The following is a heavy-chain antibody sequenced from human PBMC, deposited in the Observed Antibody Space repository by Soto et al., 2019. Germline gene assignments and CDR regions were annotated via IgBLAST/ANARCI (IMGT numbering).Heavy chain of an antibody. CDR2: IYWDDDK. D-gene: IGHD3-3*01. Sequence: SGPTLVHPTQTLTLTCTFSGFSLSTSGVGVGWIRQPPGKALEWLALIYWDDDKRYSPSLKSRLTITKDTSKNQVVLTMTNMDPVDTATYYCAHDLTYYDFWSGYYPKENNWFDPWGQGTLVTVSS. CDR3: AHDLTYYDFWSGYYPKENNWFDP. CDR1: GFSLSTSGVG. V-gene: IGHV2-5*02. J-gene: IGHJ5*02.